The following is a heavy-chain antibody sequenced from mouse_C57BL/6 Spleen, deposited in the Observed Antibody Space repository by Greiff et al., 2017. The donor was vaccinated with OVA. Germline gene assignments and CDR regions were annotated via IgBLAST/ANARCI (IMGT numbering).Heavy chain of an antibody. Sequence: QVQLQQPGAELVRPGSSVKLSCKASGYTFTSYWMHWVKQRPIQGLEWIGNIDPSDSETHYNQKFKDKATLTVDKSSSTAYMQLSSLTSEDSAVYYCAICYSNCTTWFAYWGQGTMVTVSA. CDR1: GYTFTSYW. D-gene: IGHD2-5*01. CDR2: IDPSDSET. V-gene: IGHV1-52*01. CDR3: AICYSNCTTWFAY. J-gene: IGHJ3*01.